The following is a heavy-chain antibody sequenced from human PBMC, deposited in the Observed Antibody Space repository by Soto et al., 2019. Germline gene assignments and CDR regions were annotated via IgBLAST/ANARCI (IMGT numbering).Heavy chain of an antibody. J-gene: IGHJ4*02. D-gene: IGHD2-8*01. CDR3: AKDRGGVLAPSYFDN. V-gene: IGHV3-23*01. CDR2: ISGSGGST. CDR1: GFTFTDYA. Sequence: SGGSLRLSCAAAGFTFTDYAMTWVRQAPGKGLDWVSSISGSGGSTYYTDSVKGRFTISRGNSKNTLYLQMHSLRAEDTAVYYCAKDRGGVLAPSYFDNWGQGTLVTVSS.